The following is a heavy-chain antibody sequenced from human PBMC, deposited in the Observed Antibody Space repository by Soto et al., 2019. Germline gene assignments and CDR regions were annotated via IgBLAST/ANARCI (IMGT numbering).Heavy chain of an antibody. CDR1: GFMFGSYW. Sequence: GGSLRLSCTASGFMFGSYWMTWVRHVPGKGLQWVANIKRDGSEKYYVDFVKGRFTISRDNADNSVFLDMNNLRVDDTATYYCARVRATDYEIDYWGQGALVTASS. V-gene: IGHV3-7*03. J-gene: IGHJ4*02. CDR2: IKRDGSEK. D-gene: IGHD4-17*01. CDR3: ARVRATDYEIDY.